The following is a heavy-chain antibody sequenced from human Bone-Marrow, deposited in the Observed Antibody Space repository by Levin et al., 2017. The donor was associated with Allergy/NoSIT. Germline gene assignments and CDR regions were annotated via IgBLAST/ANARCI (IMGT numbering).Heavy chain of an antibody. V-gene: IGHV1-3*04. J-gene: IGHJ4*02. CDR3: ATTAFDY. Sequence: GASVKVSCQSSGYTFTSYPMHWVRQAPGQGLEWVGWINTANGTTRYSPKLQGRLIITRDTSASTAYMFLRSLRSEDTAVYYCATTAFDYWGQGSLVTVSS. D-gene: IGHD1-14*01. CDR2: INTANGTT. CDR1: GYTFTSYP.